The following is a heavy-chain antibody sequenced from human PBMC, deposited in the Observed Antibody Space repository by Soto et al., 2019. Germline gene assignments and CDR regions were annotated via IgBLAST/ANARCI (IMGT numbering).Heavy chain of an antibody. V-gene: IGHV4-30-2*01. CDR3: ARAVVVADNWFDP. CDR2: IYHSGST. Sequence: SETLSLTCAVSGGSISSGGYSWSWIRQPPGKGLEWIGYIYHSGSTNYNPSLKSRVTISVDRSKNQFSLKLSSVTAADTAVYYCARAVVVADNWFDPWGQGTLVTVSS. D-gene: IGHD2-15*01. J-gene: IGHJ5*02. CDR1: GGSISSGGYS.